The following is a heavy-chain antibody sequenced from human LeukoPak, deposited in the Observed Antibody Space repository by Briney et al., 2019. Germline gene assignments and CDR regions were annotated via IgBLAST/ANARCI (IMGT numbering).Heavy chain of an antibody. V-gene: IGHV1-18*01. J-gene: IGHJ4*02. CDR1: GYTFTSYG. Sequence: LRASVKVSCKASGYTFTSYGISWVRQAPGQGLEWMGWISAYNGNTNYAQKLQGRVTMTTDTSTSTAYMELRSLRSDDTAVYYCARDLAGAVAGTPDYWGQGTLVTVSS. CDR3: ARDLAGAVAGTPDY. D-gene: IGHD6-19*01. CDR2: ISAYNGNT.